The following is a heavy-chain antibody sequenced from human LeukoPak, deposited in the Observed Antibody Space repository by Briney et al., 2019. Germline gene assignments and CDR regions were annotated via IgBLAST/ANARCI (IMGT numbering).Heavy chain of an antibody. J-gene: IGHJ4*02. V-gene: IGHV4-39*07. Sequence: SETLSLTCTVSGGSISSSSYYWGWIRQPPGKGLEWIGSIYYSGSTYYNPSLKSRVTISVDTSKNQFSLKLSSVTAADTAVYYCARDPLGELSSHHADYWGQGTLVTVSS. D-gene: IGHD3-16*02. CDR3: ARDPLGELSSHHADY. CDR2: IYYSGST. CDR1: GGSISSSSYY.